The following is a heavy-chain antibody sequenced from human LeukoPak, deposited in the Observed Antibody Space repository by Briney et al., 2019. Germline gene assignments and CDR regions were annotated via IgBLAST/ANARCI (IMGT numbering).Heavy chain of an antibody. CDR1: GFTFSSYE. D-gene: IGHD3-9*01. CDR3: ARVGIRTMFLGFFDY. J-gene: IGHJ4*02. Sequence: QLVESGGGLVQPGGSLRLSCAASGFTFSSYEMNWVRQAPGKGLEWVSYISSSGSTIYYADSVKGRFTISRDNAKNSLYLQMNSLRAEDTAVYYCARVGIRTMFLGFFDYWGQGTLVTVSS. V-gene: IGHV3-48*03. CDR2: ISSSGSTI.